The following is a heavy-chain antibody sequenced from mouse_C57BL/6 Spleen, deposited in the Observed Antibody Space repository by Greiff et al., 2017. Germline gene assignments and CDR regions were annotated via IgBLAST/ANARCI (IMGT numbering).Heavy chain of an antibody. Sequence: VQLQQPGAELVKPGASVKLSCKASGYTFTSYWMPWVKQRPGQGLEWIGEIDPSDSYTNYNQKFKGKATLTVDTSSSTAYMQSSSLTSEDSAVYYCARSEIYDGYYQYAYWGQGTLVTVSA. CDR2: IDPSDSYT. CDR3: ARSEIYDGYYQYAY. V-gene: IGHV1-50*01. CDR1: GYTFTSYW. J-gene: IGHJ3*01. D-gene: IGHD2-3*01.